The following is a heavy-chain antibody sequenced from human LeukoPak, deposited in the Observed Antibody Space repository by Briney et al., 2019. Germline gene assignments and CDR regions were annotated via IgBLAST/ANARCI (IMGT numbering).Heavy chain of an antibody. CDR3: AMGDYYDSSGYPLLYY. D-gene: IGHD3-22*01. V-gene: IGHV4-59*01. CDR2: IYYSGST. J-gene: IGHJ4*02. Sequence: PSEALSLTCTVSGGSISSYYWSWIRQPPGKGLEWIGYIYYSGSTNYNPSLKSRDTISVDTSKNQFSLKLSSVTAADTAVYYCAMGDYYDSSGYPLLYYWGQGTLVTVSS. CDR1: GGSISSYY.